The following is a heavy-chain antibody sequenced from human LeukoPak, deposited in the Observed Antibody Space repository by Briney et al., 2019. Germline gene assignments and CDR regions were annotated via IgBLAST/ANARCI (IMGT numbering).Heavy chain of an antibody. CDR3: ARGRFGELPVKYFDY. D-gene: IGHD3-10*01. J-gene: IGHJ4*02. V-gene: IGHV4-38-2*02. CDR2: IYHSGST. CDR1: GYSISSTYY. Sequence: SETLSLTCTVSGYSISSTYYWGWIRQPPGKGLEWIGSIYHSGSTYYNPSLKSRVTISVDTSKNQFSLKLSSVTAADTAVYYCARGRFGELPVKYFDYWGQGTLVTVSS.